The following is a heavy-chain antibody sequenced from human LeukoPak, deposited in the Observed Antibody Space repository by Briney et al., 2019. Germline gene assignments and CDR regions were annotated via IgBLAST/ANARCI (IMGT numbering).Heavy chain of an antibody. CDR2: MSGSGGST. CDR3: ARYTHSSGFDY. J-gene: IGHJ4*02. D-gene: IGHD6-19*01. V-gene: IGHV3-23*01. CDR1: GFTFSSYA. Sequence: GGSLRLSCAASGFTFSSYAMSWVRQAPGKGLEWVSTMSGSGGSTYYADSVKGRFTISRDNSKNTLYLQMNTLRAEDTAVYYCARYTHSSGFDYWGQGTLVTVSS.